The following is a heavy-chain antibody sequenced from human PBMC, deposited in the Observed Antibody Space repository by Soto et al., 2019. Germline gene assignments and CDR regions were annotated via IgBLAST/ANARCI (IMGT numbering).Heavy chain of an antibody. J-gene: IGHJ4*02. CDR3: ARDSGYSGYHPGFDY. CDR1: GGSVSSGSYY. D-gene: IGHD5-12*01. Sequence: SETLSLTCTVSGGSVSSGSYYWSWIRQPPGKGLEWIGYIYYSGSTNYNPSLKSRVTISVDTSKNQFSLKLSSVTAADTAVYYCARDSGYSGYHPGFDYWGQGTLVTVSS. CDR2: IYYSGST. V-gene: IGHV4-61*01.